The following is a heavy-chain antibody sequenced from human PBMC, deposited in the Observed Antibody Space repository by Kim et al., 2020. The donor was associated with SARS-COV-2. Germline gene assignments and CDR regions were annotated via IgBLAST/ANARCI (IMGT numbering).Heavy chain of an antibody. D-gene: IGHD3-22*01. CDR3: ARDLQGYYYDSSGSDNFDG. V-gene: IGHV3-48*03. CDR2: ISSSGSTI. J-gene: IGHJ4*02. CDR1: GFTFSSYE. Sequence: GGSLRLSCAASGFTFSSYEMNWVRQAPGKGLEWVSYISSSGSTIYYADSVKGRFTISRDNAKNSLYLQMNSLRAEDTAVYYCARDLQGYYYDSSGSDNFDGWGQGTLVNVSS.